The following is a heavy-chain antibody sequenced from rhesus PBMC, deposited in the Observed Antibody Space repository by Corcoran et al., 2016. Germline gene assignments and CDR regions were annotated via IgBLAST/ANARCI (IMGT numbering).Heavy chain of an antibody. CDR2: ISGSGGST. D-gene: IGHD4-29*01. Sequence: QLQLQESGPGLVKPSETLSLTCAVSVGSLRRNYLSWILHPPVNGLAWIGRISGSGGSTDYNPSLKSRVTSSTDTSKNQFSLKLSSVTAADTAVYYCVGSSWPRGYNRFDVWGPGVLVTVSS. CDR1: VGSLRRNY. V-gene: IGHV4-173*01. CDR3: VGSSWPRGYNRFDV. J-gene: IGHJ5-1*01.